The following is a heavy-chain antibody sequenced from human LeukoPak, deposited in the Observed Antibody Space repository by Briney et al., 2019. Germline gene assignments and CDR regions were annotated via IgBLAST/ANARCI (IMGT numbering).Heavy chain of an antibody. V-gene: IGHV1-46*01. CDR3: ARDNSVGDVAWWFDP. J-gene: IGHJ5*02. CDR2: INPSGSST. CDR1: GHTFTRYA. Sequence: ASVKVSCKASGHTFTRYAMNWVRQAPGQGLEWLGLINPSGSSTLYAQKFQGRIAMTRDMSTTTDYMELSSLTYDDTAVYYCARDNSVGDVAWWFDPWGQGTLVTVSS. D-gene: IGHD1-26*01.